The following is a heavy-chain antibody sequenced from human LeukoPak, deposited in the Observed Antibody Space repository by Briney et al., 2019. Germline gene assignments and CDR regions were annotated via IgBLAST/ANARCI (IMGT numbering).Heavy chain of an antibody. Sequence: WETLPLTCAVYGGSFSCYYCGSIRQPPGKGLGWNGEINDSGSSNYNPSLKGRVTISVDTSKNQFSLKLSSVTAADTAVYYCARGRRSCSTSCYLWKPFDYWGQGTLVTVSS. CDR1: GGSFSCYY. CDR3: ARGRRSCSTSCYLWKPFDY. J-gene: IGHJ4*02. D-gene: IGHD2-2*01. V-gene: IGHV4-34*01. CDR2: INDSGSS.